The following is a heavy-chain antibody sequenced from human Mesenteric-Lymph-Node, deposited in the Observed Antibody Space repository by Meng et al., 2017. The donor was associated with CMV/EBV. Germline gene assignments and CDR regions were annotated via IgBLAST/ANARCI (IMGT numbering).Heavy chain of an antibody. J-gene: IGHJ4*02. CDR1: GLTFSSYA. D-gene: IGHD6-13*01. Sequence: SGLTFSSYAMSWVRQAPGKGLEWVSGISGSGGSTYYADSVKGRFTISRDNSKNMLYLQMNSLRAEDTAVYYCAKDLRYSSSWSYFDYWGQGTLVTVSS. CDR3: AKDLRYSSSWSYFDY. CDR2: ISGSGGST. V-gene: IGHV3-23*01.